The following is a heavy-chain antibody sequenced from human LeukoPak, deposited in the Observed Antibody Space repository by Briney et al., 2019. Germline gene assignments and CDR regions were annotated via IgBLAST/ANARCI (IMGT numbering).Heavy chain of an antibody. CDR3: ATYVGDIVAIMLTT. CDR2: IYPGDSET. D-gene: IGHD5-12*01. V-gene: IGHV5-51*01. J-gene: IGHJ4*02. CDR1: AYTFVSYW. Sequence: GESLQISCKGSAYTFVSYWIAWVRQMPGKGLEWMGTIYPGDSETRYSPSFQGQVTISADKSISTAYLQWSSLKASDTAMYYCATYVGDIVAIMLTTWGQGTLVTVSS.